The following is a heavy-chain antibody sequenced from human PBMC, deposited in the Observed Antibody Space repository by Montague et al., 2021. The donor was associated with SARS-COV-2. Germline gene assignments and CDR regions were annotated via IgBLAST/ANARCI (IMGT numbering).Heavy chain of an antibody. CDR1: GGSISSGSYY. D-gene: IGHD5-12*01. CDR2: IYTSGTT. CDR3: ARAHSGSWAHLDN. V-gene: IGHV4-61*02. Sequence: TLSLTCTVSGGSISSGSYYWSWIRQPAGKGLEWIGRIYTSGTTDYSSSLKSRVTISVDTSKNQFSLKLTSVTAADTAVYYCARAHSGSWAHLDNWGQGSRVTVSS. J-gene: IGHJ4*02.